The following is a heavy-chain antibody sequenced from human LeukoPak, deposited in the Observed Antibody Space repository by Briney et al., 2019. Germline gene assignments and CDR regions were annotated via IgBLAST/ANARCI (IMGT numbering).Heavy chain of an antibody. CDR2: INPSGGST. V-gene: IGHV1-46*01. J-gene: IGHJ5*02. Sequence: ASVKVSCKASGYTFTSYYMHWVRQAPGQGLEWMGIINPSGGSTSYAQKFQGRVTMTRGTSTSTVYMELSSLRSEDTAVYYCARGLYYYDSSGYDWFDPWGQGTLVTVSS. CDR3: ARGLYYYDSSGYDWFDP. CDR1: GYTFTSYY. D-gene: IGHD3-22*01.